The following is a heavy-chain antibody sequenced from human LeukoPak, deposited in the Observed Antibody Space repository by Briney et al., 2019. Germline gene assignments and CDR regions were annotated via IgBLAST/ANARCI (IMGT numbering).Heavy chain of an antibody. CDR1: GFTFSSYA. CDR3: AKGRSARITIFGVVNPFDY. CDR2: ISGSGGST. Sequence: PGGSLRLSCAASGFTFSSYAMSWVRQAPGKGLEWVSAISGSGGSTYYADSVKGRFTISRDNSKNTLYLQMNSLRAEDTAVYYCAKGRSARITIFGVVNPFDYWGQGTLVTVSS. V-gene: IGHV3-23*01. D-gene: IGHD3-3*01. J-gene: IGHJ4*02.